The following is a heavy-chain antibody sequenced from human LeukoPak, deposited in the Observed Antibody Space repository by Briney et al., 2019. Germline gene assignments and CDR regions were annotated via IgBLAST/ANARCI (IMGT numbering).Heavy chain of an antibody. CDR2: MYYSGST. Sequence: SETLSLTCTVSGGSISSYYWSWIRQPPGKGLEWIGYMYYSGSTNYNPSLKSRVTISVDTSKNQFSLKLSSVTAADTAVYYCARERGSLTGYLSIDYWGHGTLVTVSS. J-gene: IGHJ4*01. D-gene: IGHD3-9*01. CDR3: ARERGSLTGYLSIDY. V-gene: IGHV4-59*12. CDR1: GGSISSYY.